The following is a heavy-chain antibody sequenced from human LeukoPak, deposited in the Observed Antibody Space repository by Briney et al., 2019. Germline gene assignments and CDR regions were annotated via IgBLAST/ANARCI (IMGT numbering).Heavy chain of an antibody. CDR1: GFTFNVYA. D-gene: IGHD1-14*01. CDR2: VANDGRDK. CDR3: ARDRNSPAKYYFDY. V-gene: IGHV3-30*01. J-gene: IGHJ4*02. Sequence: PGGSLRLSCAASGFTFNVYAMHWVRQAPGKGLEWVAVVANDGRDKQYADSMKGRFTISRDNSENTLYLQMNTLRAEDTAVYYCARDRNSPAKYYFDYWGQGTLVTVSS.